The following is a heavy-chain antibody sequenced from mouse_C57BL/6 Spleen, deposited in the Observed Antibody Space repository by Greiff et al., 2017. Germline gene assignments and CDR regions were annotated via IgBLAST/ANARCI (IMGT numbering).Heavy chain of an antibody. CDR1: GYTFTSYT. D-gene: IGHD2-1*01. J-gene: IGHJ2*01. CDR2: INPSSGYT. V-gene: IGHV1-4*01. CDR3: ARIVGGIYYGNYEDYFDY. Sequence: QVQLQQSGAELARPGASVKMSCKASGYTFTSYTMHWVKQRPGQGLEWIGYINPSSGYTKYNQKFKDKATLTADKSSSTAYMQLSSLTSEDSAVYYCARIVGGIYYGNYEDYFDYWGQGTTLTVSS.